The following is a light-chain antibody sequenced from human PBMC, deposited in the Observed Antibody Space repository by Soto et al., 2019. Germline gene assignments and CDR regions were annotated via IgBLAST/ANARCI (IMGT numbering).Light chain of an antibody. Sequence: QSVLTQPHSASGTPGQRGTISFSGSSSNIGSNYVYWYQQLPGTAPKLLIYRNNQRPSGVPDRFSGSKSGTSASLAISGLRSEDEADYYCAAWDDSLSVDVVFGGGTKLTVL. J-gene: IGLJ2*01. CDR2: RNN. CDR1: SSNIGSNY. CDR3: AAWDDSLSVDVV. V-gene: IGLV1-47*01.